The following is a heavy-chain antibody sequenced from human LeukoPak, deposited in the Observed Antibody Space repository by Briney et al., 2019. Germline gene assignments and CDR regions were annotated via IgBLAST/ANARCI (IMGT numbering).Heavy chain of an antibody. J-gene: IGHJ4*02. D-gene: IGHD3-3*01. CDR3: ARDGLYDFWSGYYRYFDY. V-gene: IGHV1-46*01. CDR2: INPSGGST. CDR1: GYTFTSCY. Sequence: ASVKVSCKASGYTFTSCYMHWVRQAPGQGLEWMGIINPSGGSTSYAQKFQGRVTMTRDMSTSTVYMELSSLRSEDTAVYYCARDGLYDFWSGYYRYFDYWGQGTLVTVSS.